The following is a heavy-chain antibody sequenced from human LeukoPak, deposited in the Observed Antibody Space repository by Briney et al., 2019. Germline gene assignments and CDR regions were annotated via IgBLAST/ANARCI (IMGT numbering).Heavy chain of an antibody. V-gene: IGHV3-33*01. CDR3: ARAHCGDCFSYYYYYYGMDV. CDR2: IWYDGNNK. J-gene: IGHJ6*02. Sequence: GGSLRLSCAASGFTFSSYGMHWVRQAPGKGLEWVAVIWYDGNNKYYADSVKGRFTISRDNSKNTLYLQMNSLRAEDTAVYYCARAHCGDCFSYYYYYYGMDVWGQGTTVTVSS. D-gene: IGHD2-21*02. CDR1: GFTFSSYG.